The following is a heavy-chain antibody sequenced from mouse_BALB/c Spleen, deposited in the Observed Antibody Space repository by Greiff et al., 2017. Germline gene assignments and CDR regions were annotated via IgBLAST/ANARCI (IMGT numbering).Heavy chain of an antibody. Sequence: EVQLQQSGAELVRPGASVKLSCTASGFNIKDYYMHWVKQRPEQGLEWIGWIDPENGDTEYAPKFQGKATMTADTSSNTAYLQLSSLTSEDTAVYYCYYYGSSYFDYWGQGTTLTVSS. J-gene: IGHJ2*01. CDR3: YYYGSSYFDY. D-gene: IGHD1-1*01. CDR1: GFNIKDYY. CDR2: IDPENGDT. V-gene: IGHV14-4*02.